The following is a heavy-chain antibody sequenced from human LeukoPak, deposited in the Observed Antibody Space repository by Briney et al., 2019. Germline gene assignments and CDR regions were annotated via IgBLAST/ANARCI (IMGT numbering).Heavy chain of an antibody. CDR3: AKAPDPSPGVSDY. J-gene: IGHJ4*02. CDR1: GFAFSSYA. D-gene: IGHD7-27*01. Sequence: GGSLRLSCAASGFAFSSYAMSWVRQAPGKGLEWVSAISGSGGSTYYADSVKGRFTISRDNSKNTLYLQMNSLRAEDTAVYYCAKAPDPSPGVSDYWGQGTLVTVSS. CDR2: ISGSGGST. V-gene: IGHV3-23*01.